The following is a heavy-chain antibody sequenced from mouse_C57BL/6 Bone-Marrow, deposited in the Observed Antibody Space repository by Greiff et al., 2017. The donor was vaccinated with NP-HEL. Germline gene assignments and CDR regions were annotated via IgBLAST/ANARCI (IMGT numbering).Heavy chain of an antibody. CDR3: AGHGDWFAY. CDR1: GFTFSSYG. CDR2: ISSGGSYT. V-gene: IGHV5-6*01. J-gene: IGHJ3*01. Sequence: EVKLVESGGDLVKPGGSLKLSCAASGFTFSSYGMSWVRQTPDKRLEWVATISSGGSYTYYPDSVKGRFTISRDNAKNTLYLQMSSLKSEDTAIYYCAGHGDWFAYWGQGTLVTVSA.